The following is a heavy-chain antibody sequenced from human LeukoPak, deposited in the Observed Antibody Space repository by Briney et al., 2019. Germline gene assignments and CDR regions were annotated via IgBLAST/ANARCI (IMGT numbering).Heavy chain of an antibody. CDR2: IWYDGSNK. D-gene: IGHD4-17*01. CDR1: GFTFSSYG. CDR3: ARDVTVTTLLDAFDI. J-gene: IGHJ3*02. Sequence: GRSLRLSCAASGFTFSSYGMHWVRQAPGKGLEWVAVIWYDGSNKYCADSVKGRFTISRDNSKHTLYLQMNSLRAEDTAVYYCARDVTVTTLLDAFDIWGQGTMVTVSS. V-gene: IGHV3-33*01.